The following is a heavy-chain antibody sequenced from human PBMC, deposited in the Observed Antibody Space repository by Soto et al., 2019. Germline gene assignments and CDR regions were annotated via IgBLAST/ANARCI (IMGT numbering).Heavy chain of an antibody. CDR2: ISSSGSSI. CDR1: GFTFSTYE. CDR3: ARDGYDSSGDSAYFQY. V-gene: IGHV3-48*03. Sequence: EVKLVESGGGLVQPGGSLRLSCAASGFTFSTYEMNWVRQAPGKGLEWISYISSSGSSIYYADSVKGRFTISRDNAWNSLHLQMNSLRVEDTAVYYCARDGYDSSGDSAYFQYWGQSTLVTVSS. D-gene: IGHD3-22*01. J-gene: IGHJ1*01.